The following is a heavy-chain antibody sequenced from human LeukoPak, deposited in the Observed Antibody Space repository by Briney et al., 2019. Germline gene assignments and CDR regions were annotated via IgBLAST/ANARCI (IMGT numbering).Heavy chain of an antibody. Sequence: SETLSLTCAVYGGSFSGYYWSWIRQPPGKGLEWIGEINHSGSTNYNPSLKSRVTISVDTSKNQFSLKLSSVTAADTAVYYCARGVVPAAFSLYYWGQGTLVTVSS. CDR2: INHSGST. CDR3: ARGVVPAAFSLYY. J-gene: IGHJ4*02. V-gene: IGHV4-34*01. CDR1: GGSFSGYY. D-gene: IGHD2-2*01.